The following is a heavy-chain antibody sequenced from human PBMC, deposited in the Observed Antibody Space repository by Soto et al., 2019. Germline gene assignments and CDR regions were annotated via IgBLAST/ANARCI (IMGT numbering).Heavy chain of an antibody. CDR1: GFSFSTYG. D-gene: IGHD6-6*01. CDR3: AKVVRADSTSSNFYYYSGMDV. J-gene: IGHJ6*02. Sequence: QAQMVESGGGVVQPGRSLRLSCAASGFSFSTYGMHWVRQAPGKGLEWMAVISNDGSNKYYADSVKGRFTISRDNSKDTLFLQMNSLRGEDTAVYYCAKVVRADSTSSNFYYYSGMDVWGQGTTVTVSS. CDR2: ISNDGSNK. V-gene: IGHV3-30*18.